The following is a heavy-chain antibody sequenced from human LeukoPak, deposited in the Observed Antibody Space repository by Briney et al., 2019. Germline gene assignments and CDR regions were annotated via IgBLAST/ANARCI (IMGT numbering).Heavy chain of an antibody. D-gene: IGHD2-2*01. CDR3: ATGGTSWSDEFDY. CDR2: FDPEDGET. J-gene: IGHJ4*02. Sequence: GASVKVSCKVSGYTLSELSMHWVRQAPGQGLEWMVGFDPEDGETIYAQKFQGRVTMTKDTSTDTAYMELSSLRSEDTAVYYCATGGTSWSDEFDYWGQGTLVTVSS. CDR1: GYTLSELS. V-gene: IGHV1-24*01.